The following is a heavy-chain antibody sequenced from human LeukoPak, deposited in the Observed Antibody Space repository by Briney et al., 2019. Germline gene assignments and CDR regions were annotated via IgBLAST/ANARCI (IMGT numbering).Heavy chain of an antibody. Sequence: SETLSLTCAVYGGSFSGYYWSWIRQPPGKGLEWIGEINHSGSTNYNPSLKSRVTISVDTSKNQFSLKLSSVTAADTAVYYCAREVPSGYDWGYYYYYMDVWGKGTTVTVSS. CDR2: INHSGST. J-gene: IGHJ6*03. CDR1: GGSFSGYY. V-gene: IGHV4-34*01. D-gene: IGHD5-12*01. CDR3: AREVPSGYDWGYYYYYMDV.